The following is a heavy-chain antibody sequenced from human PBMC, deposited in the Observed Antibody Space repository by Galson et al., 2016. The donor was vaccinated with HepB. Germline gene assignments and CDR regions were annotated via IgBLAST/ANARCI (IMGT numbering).Heavy chain of an antibody. Sequence: SLRLSCAASGFPFSSYAMSWVRQAPGKGLAWVATLRGAGTASYAYSVKGRFTISRDNSKNTLDLQMDSLRVEDTALYFCFRVPRYYADYSSGVGDCWGQGTLLTVSS. CDR1: GFPFSSYA. J-gene: IGHJ4*02. CDR3: FRVPRYYADYSSGVGDC. CDR2: LRGAGTA. D-gene: IGHD4-17*01. V-gene: IGHV3-23*01.